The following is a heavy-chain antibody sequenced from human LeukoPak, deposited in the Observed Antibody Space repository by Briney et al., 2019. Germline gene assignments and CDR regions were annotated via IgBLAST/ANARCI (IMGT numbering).Heavy chain of an antibody. CDR3: ARRKRPGIALAGKGHWFDR. Sequence: PSETLSLTCTVSGGSISSYYWSWIRQPPGKGLEWMGYIYYSGSTNYNPSLKSRVTISVDPSPNQFSLTLSSVTAAATAVYYCARRKRPGIALAGKGHWFDRWGQGTLVTVSS. D-gene: IGHD6-19*01. J-gene: IGHJ5*02. CDR2: IYYSGST. V-gene: IGHV4-59*08. CDR1: GGSISSYY.